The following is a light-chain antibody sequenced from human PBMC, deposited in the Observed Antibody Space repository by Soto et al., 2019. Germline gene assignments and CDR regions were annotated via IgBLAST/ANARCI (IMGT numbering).Light chain of an antibody. CDR1: QSISIN. V-gene: IGKV3-15*01. CDR3: QQFNNWPPWT. CDR2: GAS. Sequence: DIVMTQSPATLSVSPGERVTLSCRASQSISINLAWYQQKPGQAPRLLIYGASTRATGIPARFSGSGSGTEFTLTISILQSEDFAVYYCQQFNNWPPWTFGPGTKVVIK. J-gene: IGKJ1*01.